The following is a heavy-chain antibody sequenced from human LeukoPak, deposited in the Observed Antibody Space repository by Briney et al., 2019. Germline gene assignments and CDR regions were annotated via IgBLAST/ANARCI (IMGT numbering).Heavy chain of an antibody. J-gene: IGHJ5*02. CDR2: MNPNSGNT. D-gene: IGHD6-13*01. CDR3: ARGLHVTWQHQTHWFDP. Sequence: ASVKVSCKASGYTFTSYDNNWVRQATGQGLEWMGWMNPNSGNTGYAQKFQGRVTITRNTSISTAYMELSSLRSEDTAVYYCARGLHVTWQHQTHWFDPWGQGTLVTVSS. V-gene: IGHV1-8*03. CDR1: GYTFTSYD.